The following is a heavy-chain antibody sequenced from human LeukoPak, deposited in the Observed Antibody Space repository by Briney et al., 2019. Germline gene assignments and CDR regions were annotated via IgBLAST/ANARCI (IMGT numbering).Heavy chain of an antibody. D-gene: IGHD3-9*01. CDR3: AKDRFYDILTGYPDY. Sequence: PGGSLRLSCAASGFTLSSFGMSWVRQAPGKGLEWVSAISGSSGSTYYADVVKGRFTVSRDISKNTVFLQMNRLRADDTAMYHCAKDRFYDILTGYPDYWGQGTLVTVSS. V-gene: IGHV3-23*01. CDR1: GFTLSSFG. J-gene: IGHJ4*02. CDR2: ISGSSGST.